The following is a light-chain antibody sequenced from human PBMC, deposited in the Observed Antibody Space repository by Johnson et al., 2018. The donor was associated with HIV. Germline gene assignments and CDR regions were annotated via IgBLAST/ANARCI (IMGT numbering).Light chain of an antibody. V-gene: IGLV1-51*01. CDR2: DNN. J-gene: IGLJ1*01. CDR1: SSNIGNNY. Sequence: QSALTQPPSVSAAPGQKVTISCSGSSSNIGNNYVSWYQQLPGTAPKLLIYDNNKRPSGIPDRFSGSKSGTSATLGITGLQTGDEADYYCETWDSSLTGVFVTGTKVTVL. CDR3: ETWDSSLTGV.